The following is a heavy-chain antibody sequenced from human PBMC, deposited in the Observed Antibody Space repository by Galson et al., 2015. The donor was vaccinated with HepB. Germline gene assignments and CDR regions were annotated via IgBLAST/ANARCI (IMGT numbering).Heavy chain of an antibody. V-gene: IGHV2-5*02. J-gene: IGHJ2*01. CDR2: IYWDDDQ. CDR1: GFSLSTSGVG. D-gene: IGHD7-27*01. Sequence: PALVKPTQTLTLTCTFSGFSLSTSGVGVGWIRQPPGKALEWLALIYWDDDQRYSPSLKSRPTITKDTSKNQVVLTMTNMDPVDTATYYCAHSPIGSKWGLNYWYFDLWGRGTLVTVSS. CDR3: AHSPIGSKWGLNYWYFDL.